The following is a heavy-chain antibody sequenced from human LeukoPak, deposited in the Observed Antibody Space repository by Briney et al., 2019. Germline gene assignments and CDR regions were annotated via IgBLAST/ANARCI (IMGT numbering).Heavy chain of an antibody. D-gene: IGHD1-14*01. Sequence: GGSLRLSCAASGFTFSSYAMSWVRQAPGKGLEWVSAISVNGGSTYYADSVKGRFTISRVNSKNNLYLQQNSLRAEDTAVYYCAKDLRVGWLTGAYYFDYWGQGTLVTVSS. CDR2: ISVNGGST. CDR1: GFTFSSYA. CDR3: AKDLRVGWLTGAYYFDY. V-gene: IGHV3-23*01. J-gene: IGHJ4*02.